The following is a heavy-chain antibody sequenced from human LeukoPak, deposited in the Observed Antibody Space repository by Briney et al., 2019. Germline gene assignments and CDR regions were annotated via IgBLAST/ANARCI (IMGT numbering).Heavy chain of an antibody. J-gene: IGHJ3*02. Sequence: GGSLRLSCAASGFSVNTNYMTWVRQAPGKGLEWVAFIRYDGSNKYYADSVKGRFTISRDNSKNTLYLQMNSLGAEDTAVYYCAILRRITMIVVAQGDAFDIWGQGTMVTVSS. CDR1: GFSVNTNY. V-gene: IGHV3-30*02. CDR2: IRYDGSNK. D-gene: IGHD3-22*01. CDR3: AILRRITMIVVAQGDAFDI.